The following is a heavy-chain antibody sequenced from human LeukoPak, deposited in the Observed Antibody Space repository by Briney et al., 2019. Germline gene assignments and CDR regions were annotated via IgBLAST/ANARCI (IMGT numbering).Heavy chain of an antibody. V-gene: IGHV1-3*03. D-gene: IGHD6-19*01. CDR3: ARDSGGWDFWFDP. Sequence: ASVKVSCKASGYTFTSYGISWVRQAPGQRLEWMGWINAGSGNTKYSQEFQGRVTITRDTSASTAYMELSSLRSEDMAVYYCARDSGGWDFWFDPWGQGTLVTVSS. CDR2: INAGSGNT. J-gene: IGHJ5*02. CDR1: GYTFTSYG.